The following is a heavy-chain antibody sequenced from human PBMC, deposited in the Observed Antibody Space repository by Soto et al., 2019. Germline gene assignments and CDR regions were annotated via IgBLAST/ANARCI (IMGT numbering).Heavy chain of an antibody. J-gene: IGHJ4*02. D-gene: IGHD6-13*01. Sequence: QVQLQESGPGLVKPSGTLSLTCAVSGGSISSSNLWTWVRQPPGKGLEWIGEIYHGGSTNYNPSLKSQVTISVDKSKNQFSLRLSSVTAADTAVYYCARSPRSIAAGGIDYWGQGILVTVSS. CDR3: ARSPRSIAAGGIDY. CDR1: GGSISSSNL. CDR2: IYHGGST. V-gene: IGHV4-4*02.